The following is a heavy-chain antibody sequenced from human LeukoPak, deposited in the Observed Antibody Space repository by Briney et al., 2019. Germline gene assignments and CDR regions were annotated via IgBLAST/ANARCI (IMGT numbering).Heavy chain of an antibody. CDR3: ARDLLDSFDI. CDR2: TYYRSKWFN. CDR1: GNSVSSNSAA. Sequence: SQTLSLICAISGNSVSSNSAAWNWIRQSPSRGLEWLGRTYYRSKWFNDYAVSVKSRITINPETSKNQFSLQLNSVTPEDTAVYYCARDLLDSFDIWGQGTMVTVSS. V-gene: IGHV6-1*01. J-gene: IGHJ3*02.